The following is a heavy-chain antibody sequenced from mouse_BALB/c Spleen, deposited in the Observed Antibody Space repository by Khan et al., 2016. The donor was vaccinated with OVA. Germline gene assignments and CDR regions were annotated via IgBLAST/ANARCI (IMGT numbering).Heavy chain of an antibody. J-gene: IGHJ4*01. Sequence: VELVESGPGLVAPSQSLSITCTVSGFSLTGYGVNWVRQPPGKGLEWLGVIWGDGITDYNSALKSRLSISKDNSKSQVFLKMNSLQTDETARYYCARSPYFGNYFAMDYWGQGTSVTVSS. CDR3: ARSPYFGNYFAMDY. CDR2: IWGDGIT. V-gene: IGHV2-6-7*01. CDR1: GFSLTGYG. D-gene: IGHD2-1*01.